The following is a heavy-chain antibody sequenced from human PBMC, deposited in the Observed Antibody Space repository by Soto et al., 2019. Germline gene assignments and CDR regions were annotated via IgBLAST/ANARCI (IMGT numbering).Heavy chain of an antibody. CDR3: ARSWDSSGYYTNWFDP. Sequence: SETLSLTCSVSGDSISRSPYYWGWLRQPPGQGPEWIGNIFRSGTTFYDSSLKSRVTISVDTSKNQFSLKLSSVTAADTAVYYCARSWDSSGYYTNWFDPWGQGIMVTVSS. D-gene: IGHD3-22*01. J-gene: IGHJ5*02. V-gene: IGHV4-39*01. CDR1: GDSISRSPYY. CDR2: IFRSGTT.